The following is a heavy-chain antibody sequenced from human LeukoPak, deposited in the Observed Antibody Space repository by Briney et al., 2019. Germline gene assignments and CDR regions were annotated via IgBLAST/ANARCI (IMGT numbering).Heavy chain of an antibody. CDR2: ISPSGDIK. Sequence: GGTLRLSCVASGFTFSRHGMNWVRQAPGKGLEWVSGISPSGDIKYYVDSVKGRITISRDNAKNSLYLQINSPRVEDTAVYYCASLAGGYFFDHWGQGTLVTVSS. J-gene: IGHJ4*02. CDR1: GFTFSRHG. CDR3: ASLAGGYFFDH. V-gene: IGHV3-21*01. D-gene: IGHD1-26*01.